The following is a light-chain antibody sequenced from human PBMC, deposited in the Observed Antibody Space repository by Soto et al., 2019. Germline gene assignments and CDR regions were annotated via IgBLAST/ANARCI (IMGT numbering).Light chain of an antibody. Sequence: EIVLSQSPGTLSLSPGERATLSCRASQTISNTFLAWYQQRPGQAPRLLIYGASTRATGIPARFSGSGSGTEFTLTISSLQSEDFAVYYCQQYNNWPRTFAQGTKVDIK. CDR1: QTISNT. CDR3: QQYNNWPRT. J-gene: IGKJ1*01. V-gene: IGKV3-15*01. CDR2: GAS.